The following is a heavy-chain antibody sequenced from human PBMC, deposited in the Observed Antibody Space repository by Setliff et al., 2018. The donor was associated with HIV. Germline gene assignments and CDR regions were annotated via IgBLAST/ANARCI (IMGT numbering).Heavy chain of an antibody. CDR3: ARGSRQLTIFGVVFKTNYYFMDV. CDR1: GGSFSGYY. CDR2: INHDRTT. D-gene: IGHD3-3*01. Sequence: SETLSLTCAVYGGSFSGYYWSWIRQPPGKGLEWIGEINHDRTTNYNPSLKSRVTISVDTSKNQFSLTLNSVTAAATAVYYCARGSRQLTIFGVVFKTNYYFMDVWGKGTAVTVSS. V-gene: IGHV4-34*01. J-gene: IGHJ6*03.